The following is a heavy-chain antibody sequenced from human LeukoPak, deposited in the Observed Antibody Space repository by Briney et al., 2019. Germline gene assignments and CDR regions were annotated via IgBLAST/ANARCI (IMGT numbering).Heavy chain of an antibody. J-gene: IGHJ4*02. Sequence: GASVKGSCKASGGTFGSYAISWVRQAPRQGLEWMGGIIPIFGTTNYAQKFQGRVTITTDESTSTAYMELSSLRSEDTAVYYCARRWFTMVRGVTTYYFDYWGQGTLVTVSS. CDR3: ARRWFTMVRGVTTYYFDY. CDR2: IIPIFGTT. D-gene: IGHD3-10*01. V-gene: IGHV1-69*05. CDR1: GGTFGSYA.